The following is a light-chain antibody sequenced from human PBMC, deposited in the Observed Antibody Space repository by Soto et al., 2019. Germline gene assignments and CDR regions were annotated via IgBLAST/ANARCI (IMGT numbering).Light chain of an antibody. V-gene: IGKV3-20*01. CDR1: QSVGSH. CDR3: QQYTGPPTT. CDR2: GAS. Sequence: EIVLTQSPATLSVSPGERATLSCRASQSVGSHLAWYQQRPGQAPRLLIYGASTRAAGIPDRFSGSGSGTDFTLTITRLEPEDSAVYFCQQYTGPPTTFGQGTRLEIK. J-gene: IGKJ5*01.